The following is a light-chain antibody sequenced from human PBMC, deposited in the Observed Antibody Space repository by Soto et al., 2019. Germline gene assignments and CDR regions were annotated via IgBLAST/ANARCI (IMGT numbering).Light chain of an antibody. CDR2: DAA. V-gene: IGKV1-33*01. CDR1: QDISNY. J-gene: IGKJ3*01. CDR3: QHYHNLPFT. Sequence: DIQMTQSPSSLSASVGDRVTITCQASQDISNYLSWYQQKPGKAPKLLINDAANLQTGVPSRFSGGGSGTHFALTISSLQPEDIATYYCQHYHNLPFTFGPGTKVDVK.